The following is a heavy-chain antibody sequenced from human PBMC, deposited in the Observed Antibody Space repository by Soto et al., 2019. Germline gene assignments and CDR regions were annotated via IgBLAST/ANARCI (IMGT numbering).Heavy chain of an antibody. CDR3: AKDRRAGGNSAFYFDF. J-gene: IGHJ5*01. CDR1: GFTFSSYS. D-gene: IGHD3-16*01. Sequence: GGSLRLSCAASGFTFSSYSMSGVRQAPGKGLEWVSAISGSGGSTYYADSVKGRFTISRDNSHNTLYLQVHSLTAEDTAVYYCAKDRRAGGNSAFYFDFWGHGAQVSFSS. CDR2: ISGSGGST. V-gene: IGHV3-23*01.